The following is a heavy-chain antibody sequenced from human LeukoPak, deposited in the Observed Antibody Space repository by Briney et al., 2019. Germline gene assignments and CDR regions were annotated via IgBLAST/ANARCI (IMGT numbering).Heavy chain of an antibody. D-gene: IGHD2-21*02. CDR1: GLTFSSYW. CDR3: ARISSYCGGDCHFDY. CDR2: IKQDGSEK. J-gene: IGHJ4*02. Sequence: PGGSLRLSCAASGLTFSSYWMSWVRQAPGKGLVWEANIKQDGSEKYYVDSVRGRFTISRDNAKNSLYLQMNSLRAEDTAVYYCARISSYCGGDCHFDYWGQGTLVTVSS. V-gene: IGHV3-7*01.